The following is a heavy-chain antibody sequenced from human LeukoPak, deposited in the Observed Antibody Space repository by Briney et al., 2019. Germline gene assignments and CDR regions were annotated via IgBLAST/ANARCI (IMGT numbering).Heavy chain of an antibody. J-gene: IGHJ4*02. V-gene: IGHV4-39*01. D-gene: IGHD2-15*01. CDR2: IYYSGST. Sequence: PSETLSLTCTVSGGSISSSSYYWGWIRQPPGKGLEWIGSIYYSGSTYYNPSLKSRVTISVDTSKNQFSLKLSSVTAADTAVYYCATSPSRRRSPDIVVVVAATPNYWGQGTLVTVSS. CDR1: GGSISSSSYY. CDR3: ATSPSRRRSPDIVVVVAATPNY.